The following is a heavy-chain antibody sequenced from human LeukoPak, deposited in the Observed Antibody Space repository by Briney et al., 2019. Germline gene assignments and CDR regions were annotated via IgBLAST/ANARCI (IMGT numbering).Heavy chain of an antibody. J-gene: IGHJ4*02. V-gene: IGHV3-7*01. CDR3: ARIGYSSSSLDY. CDR2: IKQDGSVK. D-gene: IGHD6-6*01. Sequence: GGSLRLSCVASGITFSNYWMTWVRQAPGKGLEWVANIKQDGSVKYYVESVKGRFTISRDNTKNSVYLQVNSLRAEDTAVYYCARIGYSSSSLDYWGQGTLVPVSS. CDR1: GITFSNYW.